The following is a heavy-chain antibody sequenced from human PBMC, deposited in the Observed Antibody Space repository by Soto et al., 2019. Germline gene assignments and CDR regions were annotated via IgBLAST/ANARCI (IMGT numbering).Heavy chain of an antibody. V-gene: IGHV4-59*08. Sequence: PSETLSLTFTVSGGSISSYYWSWIRQPPGKGLEWIGYIYYSASTNYNPSLKSRVTISVDTSKNQFSLKLSSVTAADTAVYYCARLSGVCSGGSCMCDYWGQGTLVTVSS. CDR3: ARLSGVCSGGSCMCDY. CDR1: GGSISSYY. J-gene: IGHJ4*02. D-gene: IGHD2-15*01. CDR2: IYYSAST.